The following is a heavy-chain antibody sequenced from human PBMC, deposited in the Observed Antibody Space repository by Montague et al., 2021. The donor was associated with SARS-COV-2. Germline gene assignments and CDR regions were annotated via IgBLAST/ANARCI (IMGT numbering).Heavy chain of an antibody. CDR1: GGSISSGSYY. D-gene: IGHD2-21*01. J-gene: IGHJ4*02. Sequence: TLSLTCTVSGGSISSGSYYWSWIRQHPGKGLEWIGYIYYSGSSYYNPSLKSRVTISVDTSKNQFSLRLSSVTAADTAVYYCARARTSLIVVVNEFDYRGQGTLVTVSS. V-gene: IGHV4-31*03. CDR2: IYYSGSS. CDR3: ARARTSLIVVVNEFDY.